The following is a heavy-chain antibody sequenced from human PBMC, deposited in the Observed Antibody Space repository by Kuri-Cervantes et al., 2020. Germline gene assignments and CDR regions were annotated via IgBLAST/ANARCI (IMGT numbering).Heavy chain of an antibody. V-gene: IGHV1-18*01. CDR1: GYTFTSYG. CDR3: ARVGWSDPKYYYYGMDV. CDR2: ISAYNGNT. J-gene: IGHJ6*02. Sequence: ASVKVSCRASGYTFTSYGISWVRQAPGQGLEWMGWISAYNGNTNYAQKLQGWVTMTRDTSISTAYMELSRLRSDDTAVYYCARVGWSDPKYYYYGMDVWGQGTTVTVSS. D-gene: IGHD6-19*01.